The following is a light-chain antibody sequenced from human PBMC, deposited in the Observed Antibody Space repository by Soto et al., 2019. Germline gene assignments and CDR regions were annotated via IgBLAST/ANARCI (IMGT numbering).Light chain of an antibody. V-gene: IGKV1-5*03. CDR3: QQYNSYPYT. J-gene: IGKJ2*01. Sequence: DIQMTQSPSTLSASVGDRVTITCRASQSISSWLAWYQQKPGKAPKLLIYKAASLESGVPSRFSGSGSGTEFTLTISSLQPDDFSTYYCQQYNSYPYTFGQGTKLEIK. CDR1: QSISSW. CDR2: KAA.